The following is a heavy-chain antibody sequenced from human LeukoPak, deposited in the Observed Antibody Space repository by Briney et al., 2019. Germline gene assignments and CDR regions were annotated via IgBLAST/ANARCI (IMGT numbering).Heavy chain of an antibody. CDR2: IYYSGST. CDR1: GGSFSSYS. CDR3: VVLSGDNWFDP. D-gene: IGHD3-3*01. J-gene: IGHJ5*02. V-gene: IGHV4-59*12. Sequence: SETLSLTCAVYGGSFSSYSWSWIRQPPGKGLEWIGYIYYSGSTKYNPSLKSRVTISLDTAENQFSLKLTSVTAADTAVYYCVVLSGDNWFDPWGQGTLVTVSS.